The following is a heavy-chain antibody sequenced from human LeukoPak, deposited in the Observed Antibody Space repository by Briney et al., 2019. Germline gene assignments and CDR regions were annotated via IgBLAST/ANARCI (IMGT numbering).Heavy chain of an antibody. V-gene: IGHV5-51*01. J-gene: IGHJ3*02. CDR1: GYRFISYW. Sequence: GESLKISCKGSGYRFISYWIGWVRQMPGKGLEWMGVIYPRDSDTRYSPSFQGQVTISADKSISTDYLQWSSLKASDTAMYYCARVLETTAAFDMWGQGTMVTVSS. CDR2: IYPRDSDT. CDR3: ARVLETTAAFDM. D-gene: IGHD1-7*01.